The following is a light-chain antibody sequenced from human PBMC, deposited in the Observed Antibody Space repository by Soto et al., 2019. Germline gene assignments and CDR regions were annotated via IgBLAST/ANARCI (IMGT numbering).Light chain of an antibody. CDR1: QGISSY. V-gene: IGKV1-9*01. CDR3: QQLNSYPET. CDR2: AAS. J-gene: IGKJ2*01. Sequence: DIQLTQSPSFLSASVGDRVTITCRASQGISSYLAWYQQKPGKAPKLLIYAASTLQSGVPLRFSGSGSGTEFTLTISSLQPEDFATYYCQQLNSYPETFGQGTKLEIK.